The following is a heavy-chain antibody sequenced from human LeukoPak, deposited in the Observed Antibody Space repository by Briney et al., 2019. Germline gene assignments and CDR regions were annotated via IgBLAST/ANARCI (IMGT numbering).Heavy chain of an antibody. D-gene: IGHD2-15*01. J-gene: IGHJ4*02. V-gene: IGHV3-7*01. CDR2: IKQDGSEK. CDR1: GFTFSSYW. CDR3: ARGFLGYCSGGSCYSEVGNDY. Sequence: LGGSLRLSCAASGFTFSSYWMSWVRQAPGEGLEWVANIKQDGSEKYYVDSVKGRFTISRDNAKNSLYLQMNSLRAEDTAVYYCARGFLGYCSGGSCYSEVGNDYWGQGTLVTVSS.